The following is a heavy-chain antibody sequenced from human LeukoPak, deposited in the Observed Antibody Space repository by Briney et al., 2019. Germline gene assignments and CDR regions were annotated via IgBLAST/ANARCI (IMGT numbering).Heavy chain of an antibody. CDR3: ATPIHNYYYYYMDV. D-gene: IGHD2-2*02. CDR2: IIPIFGTA. J-gene: IGHJ6*03. Sequence: SVKVSCKASGGTFSSYAISWVRQAPGQGLEWMGGIIPIFGTANYAQKFQGRVTITTDETTSTAYMGLSSLRSEDTAVYYCATPIHNYYYYYMDVWGKGTTVTVSS. V-gene: IGHV1-69*05. CDR1: GGTFSSYA.